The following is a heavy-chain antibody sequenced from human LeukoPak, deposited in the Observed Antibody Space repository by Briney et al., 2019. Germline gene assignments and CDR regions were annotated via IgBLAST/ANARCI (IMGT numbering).Heavy chain of an antibody. CDR3: AELGITMIGGV. J-gene: IGHJ6*04. CDR2: ISSSGSTI. D-gene: IGHD3-10*02. Sequence: SGGSLRLSCAASIFSFSSYSMNWVRQAPGKGLEWVSYISSSGSTIYYADSVKGRFTISRDNAKNSLYLQMNSLRAEDTAVYYCAELGITMIGGVWGKGTTVTISS. V-gene: IGHV3-48*04. CDR1: IFSFSSYS.